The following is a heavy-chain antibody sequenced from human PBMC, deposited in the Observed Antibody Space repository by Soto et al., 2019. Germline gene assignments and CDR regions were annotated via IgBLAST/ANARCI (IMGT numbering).Heavy chain of an antibody. D-gene: IGHD5-12*01. V-gene: IGHV3-53*01. CDR2: IYSGGST. Sequence: PXGSLRLSCAASGFSVSSNYMNWVRQAPGKGLEWVSVIYSGGSTYYADSVKGRFTISRDNSKNTLYLQMNSLRAEDTAVYYCAVKLGKYSGEFNYWGQGTQVTVSS. J-gene: IGHJ4*02. CDR3: AVKLGKYSGEFNY. CDR1: GFSVSSNY.